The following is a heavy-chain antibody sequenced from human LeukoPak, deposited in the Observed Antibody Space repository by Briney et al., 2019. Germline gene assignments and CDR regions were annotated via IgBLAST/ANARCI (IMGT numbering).Heavy chain of an antibody. J-gene: IGHJ4*02. CDR1: GGSISSGGYS. D-gene: IGHD4-23*01. Sequence: SQTLSLTCAVSGGSISSGGYSWSWIRQPPGKGLEWIGYFYHSGNTYYNPSLKSRVTISVDTSKNQFSLKLSSVTAADTAVYYCARMLTLTVVKPLFDYWGQGTLVTVSS. CDR2: FYHSGNT. CDR3: ARMLTLTVVKPLFDY. V-gene: IGHV4-30-2*01.